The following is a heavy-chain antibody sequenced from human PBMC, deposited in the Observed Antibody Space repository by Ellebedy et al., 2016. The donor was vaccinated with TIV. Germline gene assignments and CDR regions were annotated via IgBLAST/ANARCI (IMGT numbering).Heavy chain of an antibody. Sequence: GESLKISCGVSGITFKKYWMHWVRQAPGKGLVWVSRINSDGTNTHYKDSVKGRFTISRDNAKNTVFLQMSGLTAEDTAVYYWAAGGGSSWGYWGQGTLVTVSS. CDR2: INSDGTNT. V-gene: IGHV3-74*01. CDR1: GITFKKYW. J-gene: IGHJ4*02. D-gene: IGHD3-16*01. CDR3: AAGGGSSWGY.